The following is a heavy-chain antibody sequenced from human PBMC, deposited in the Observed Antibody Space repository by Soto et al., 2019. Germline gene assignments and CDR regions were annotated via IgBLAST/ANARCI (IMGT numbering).Heavy chain of an antibody. V-gene: IGHV3-23*01. CDR2: ISGSGGST. Sequence: WGCLRLSCAASGFTFIGYPIIFVRQAPLKWLEWVSAISGSGGSTYYADSVKGRFTISRDNSKNTLYLQMNSLRAEDTAVYYCAKWRGSRFGWGQGTLVTVSS. CDR1: GFTFIGYP. J-gene: IGHJ4*02. D-gene: IGHD1-26*01. CDR3: AKWRGSRFG.